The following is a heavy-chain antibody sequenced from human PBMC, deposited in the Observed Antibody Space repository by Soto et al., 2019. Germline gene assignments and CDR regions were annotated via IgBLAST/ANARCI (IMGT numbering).Heavy chain of an antibody. CDR1: GYTFTSYG. CDR2: ISAYNGNT. Sequence: QVQLVQSGAEVKKPGASVKVSCKASGYTFTSYGISWVRQAPGQGLEWMGWISAYNGNTNYAQKLQGRVTMTTDTSTSTAYMEPRSLRSDDTAVYYCARVPRGDYGDYVGYFDYWGQGTLVTVSS. V-gene: IGHV1-18*01. J-gene: IGHJ4*02. CDR3: ARVPRGDYGDYVGYFDY. D-gene: IGHD4-17*01.